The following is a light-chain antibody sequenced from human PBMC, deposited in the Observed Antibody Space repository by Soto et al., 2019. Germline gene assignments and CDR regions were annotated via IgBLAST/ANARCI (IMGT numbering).Light chain of an antibody. CDR1: QSVSSSY. Sequence: EIVLTQSPGTLSLSPGVRATLSCRASQSVSSSYLAWYQRKPGQAPRLLICGASSRATAIPIRFSGSGSGTDFTLTINRLEPEDFAVYYCQQYGSSPPTFGQGTKVEIK. CDR2: GAS. V-gene: IGKV3-20*01. CDR3: QQYGSSPPT. J-gene: IGKJ1*01.